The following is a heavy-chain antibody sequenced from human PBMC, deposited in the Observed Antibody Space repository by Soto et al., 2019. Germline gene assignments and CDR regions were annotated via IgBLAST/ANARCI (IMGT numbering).Heavy chain of an antibody. V-gene: IGHV3-21*01. CDR1: GFTFSSYA. CDR3: AREGYDFWSGYSYYYGLDV. CDR2: ITSTSSYI. Sequence: AGGSLRLSCAASGFTFSSYAMNWVRQAPGKGLEWVSSITSTSSYIYYADSVKGRFTISRDNTKNSLYLQMNSLRAEDTAVYYCAREGYDFWSGYSYYYGLDVWGQGTTVTVSS. J-gene: IGHJ6*02. D-gene: IGHD3-3*01.